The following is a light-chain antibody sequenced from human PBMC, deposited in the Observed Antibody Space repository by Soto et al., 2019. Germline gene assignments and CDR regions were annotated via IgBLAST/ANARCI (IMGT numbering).Light chain of an antibody. J-gene: IGLJ1*01. V-gene: IGLV2-14*01. CDR2: DVS. CDR1: SSDVGGYNY. Sequence: QSALTQPASVSGSPGQSITISCTGTSSDVGGYNYVSWYQQHPGKVPKLMIYDVSNWPSGVSNRFSGSKSGNTASLTISGLQGEDEADYYCSSYTSSSTYVFGTGTKVPVL. CDR3: SSYTSSSTYV.